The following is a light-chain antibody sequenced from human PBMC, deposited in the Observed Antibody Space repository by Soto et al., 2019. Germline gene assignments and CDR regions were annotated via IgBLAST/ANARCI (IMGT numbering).Light chain of an antibody. CDR3: LQYNGYYRT. CDR2: DAS. CDR1: QSISSW. J-gene: IGKJ1*01. Sequence: MTQSPSTLSASVGDRVTITCRASQSISSWLAWYQQKPGKAPKLLTYDASSLESGVPSRFSGSGSGTEFTLTISSLQSDDFATYYCLQYNGYYRTFGQGTKVDIK. V-gene: IGKV1-5*01.